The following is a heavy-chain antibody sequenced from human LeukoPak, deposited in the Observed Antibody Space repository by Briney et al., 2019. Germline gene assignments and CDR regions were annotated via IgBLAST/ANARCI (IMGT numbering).Heavy chain of an antibody. J-gene: IGHJ4*02. D-gene: IGHD3-22*01. CDR3: ATLRSGFYYDYFDY. Sequence: GESLKISCKGSGYSFTTYWIGWVRQMPGKGLEWMGIIYPGDSDTTDSPSFQGQVTISADKSINTAYLRLKASNTAMYYCATLRSGFYYDYFDYWGQGTLVTVSS. CDR1: GYSFTTYW. CDR2: IYPGDSDT. V-gene: IGHV5-51*01.